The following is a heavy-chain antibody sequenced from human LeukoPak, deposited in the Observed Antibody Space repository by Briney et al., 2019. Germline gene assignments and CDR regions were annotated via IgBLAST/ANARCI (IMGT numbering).Heavy chain of an antibody. V-gene: IGHV3-21*01. CDR3: AREFFDREGGTTVLDY. J-gene: IGHJ4*02. CDR1: GFTFSSTS. Sequence: GGSRRLSCAASGFTFSSTSMNWVRQAPGKGLEWVSSISRGSSYIFYADSVKGRFTISRDNAKNSLYLQMNSLRAEDTAVYYCAREFFDREGGTTVLDYWGQGTLVTVSS. D-gene: IGHD1-26*01. CDR2: ISRGSSYI.